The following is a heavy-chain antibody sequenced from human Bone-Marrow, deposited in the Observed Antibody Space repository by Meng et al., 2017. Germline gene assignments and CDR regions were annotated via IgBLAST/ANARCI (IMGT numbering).Heavy chain of an antibody. J-gene: IGHJ4*02. Sequence: SVKVSCKASGGTFSIYVVSWVRQAPGQGLEWMGGIIPLSGTADYTQRFQGRVTFTADKSTNTAYMELRSLKSDDTAEYYCARGGRNYAEPLDYWGQGTLVTVSS. V-gene: IGHV1-69*06. D-gene: IGHD3-16*01. CDR2: IIPLSGTA. CDR3: ARGGRNYAEPLDY. CDR1: GGTFSIYV.